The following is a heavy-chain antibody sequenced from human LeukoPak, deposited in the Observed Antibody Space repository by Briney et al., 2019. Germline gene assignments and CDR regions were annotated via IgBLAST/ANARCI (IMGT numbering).Heavy chain of an antibody. J-gene: IGHJ4*02. CDR1: GFTFSNYW. Sequence: GGSLRLSCAASGFTFSNYWMSWVRQAPGKGLEWVANIKQDGSEKYYVDSVKGRFIISRDNSKNTLYLQMNSLRAEDTAVYYCAKDLKGVVVVPAAPFDWGQGTLVTVSS. CDR3: AKDLKGVVVVPAAPFD. D-gene: IGHD2-2*01. CDR2: IKQDGSEK. V-gene: IGHV3-7*03.